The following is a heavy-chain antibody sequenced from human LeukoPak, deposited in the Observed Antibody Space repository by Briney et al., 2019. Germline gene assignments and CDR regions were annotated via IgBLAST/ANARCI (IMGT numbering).Heavy chain of an antibody. V-gene: IGHV3-23*01. Sequence: GGSLRLSCAASGFTFSTYGVYWVRQAPGKGLEWVSSNSGGSSYYADSVKGRFTISRDNSKNTLYLQMNSLRAEDTAVYYCAKKGYYDGSGYYMYYFDHWGQGTLVTVSS. J-gene: IGHJ4*02. CDR2: NSGGSS. CDR3: AKKGYYDGSGYYMYYFDH. D-gene: IGHD3-22*01. CDR1: GFTFSTYG.